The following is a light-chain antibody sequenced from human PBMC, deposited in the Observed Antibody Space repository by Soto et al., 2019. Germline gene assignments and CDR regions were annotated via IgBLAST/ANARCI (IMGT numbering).Light chain of an antibody. CDR3: QQYDTSPRT. CDR1: QTLRGRY. J-gene: IGKJ1*01. V-gene: IGKV3-20*01. CDR2: GAS. Sequence: EILMTQSPDTLSVSPGERATLSCRASQTLRGRYLAWYQQKPGQAPRLLIYGASTRATGIPDRFSGSGSGTDFTLTISRLEPEDFAVYYCQQYDTSPRTFGQGTKVDIK.